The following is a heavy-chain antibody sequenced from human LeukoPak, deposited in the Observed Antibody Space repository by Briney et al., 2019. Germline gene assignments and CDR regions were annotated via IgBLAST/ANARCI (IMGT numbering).Heavy chain of an antibody. J-gene: IGHJ1*01. Sequence: GGSLRLSCAASGFTVSINYMNWVRQAPGKGLEWVSVIYSGGSTSYADSVKGRFTISRDNSRNTVSLQMNTLRAEDTAVYYCARGNSYDSSGYPEYFQNWGQGTLVTVSS. CDR1: GFTVSINY. V-gene: IGHV3-66*01. CDR2: IYSGGST. D-gene: IGHD3-22*01. CDR3: ARGNSYDSSGYPEYFQN.